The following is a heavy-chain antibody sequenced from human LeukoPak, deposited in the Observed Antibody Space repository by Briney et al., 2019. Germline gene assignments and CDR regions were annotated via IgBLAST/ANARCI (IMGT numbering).Heavy chain of an antibody. Sequence: SVKVSCKASGDSISNFAVSWVRQAPGQGLEWMGGIIPIFGTADYAQKFQGRVTITADEFTSTTYMELSSLKSEDTAIYYCTTRSCGAGGCSPSSYYYYGLHFWGQGTTVSVSS. CDR1: GDSISNFA. V-gene: IGHV1-69*01. D-gene: IGHD3-16*01. CDR2: IIPIFGTA. J-gene: IGHJ6*02. CDR3: TTRSCGAGGCSPSSYYYYGLHF.